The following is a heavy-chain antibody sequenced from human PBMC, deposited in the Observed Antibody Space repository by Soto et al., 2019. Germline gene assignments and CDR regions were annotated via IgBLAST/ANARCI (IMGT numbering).Heavy chain of an antibody. V-gene: IGHV3-15*01. J-gene: IGHJ4*02. CDR1: GFTFSNAW. Sequence: EVQLVESGGGLVKPGGSLRLSCAASGFTFSNAWMSWVRQAPGKGLEWVGRIKSKTDGGTTDYGAPVKGRFTLSRDDSKNTLYLQMNRLKTEDTAVYYCTARPSLGGWKDAHFDYWGQGTLVTVSS. CDR3: TARPSLGGWKDAHFDY. D-gene: IGHD1-1*01. CDR2: IKSKTDGGTT.